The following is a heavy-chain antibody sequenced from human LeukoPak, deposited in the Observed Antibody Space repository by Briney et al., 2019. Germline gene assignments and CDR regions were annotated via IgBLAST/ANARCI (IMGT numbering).Heavy chain of an antibody. Sequence: TGGSLRLSCSASGFTFSSHGMSWVRQAPGQGLGWVSVISGSGVSTYYADSVKGRFTISRDNSKNTLYLQMNSLRAEDTAVYYCAKDDGSLGSGLNWGQGTLVTVSS. CDR1: GFTFSSHG. J-gene: IGHJ4*02. D-gene: IGHD3-10*01. CDR3: AKDDGSLGSGLN. CDR2: ISGSGVST. V-gene: IGHV3-23*01.